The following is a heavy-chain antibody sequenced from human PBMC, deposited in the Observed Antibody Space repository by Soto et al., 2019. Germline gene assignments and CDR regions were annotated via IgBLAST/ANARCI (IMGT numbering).Heavy chain of an antibody. D-gene: IGHD6-19*01. CDR1: GGTFSSYA. V-gene: IGHV1-69*05. CDR2: ISPIFGTA. J-gene: IGHJ4*02. Sequence: SVKVSCKASGGTFSSYAISWVRQAPGQGLEWMGGISPIFGTANYAQKLQGRVTMTTDASTSTAYMELSSLRSDDTAVYYCARERQWLAGGTLNGYFDYWGQGTLVTVSS. CDR3: ARERQWLAGGTLNGYFDY.